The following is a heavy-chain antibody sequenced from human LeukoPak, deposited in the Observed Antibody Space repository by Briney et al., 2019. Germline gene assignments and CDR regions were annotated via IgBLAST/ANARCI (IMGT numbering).Heavy chain of an antibody. D-gene: IGHD3-22*01. CDR2: ISGSGGST. Sequence: PGGSLRLSCAASGFTFSSYAMSWVRQAPGKGLEWVSAISGSGGSTYYADSVKGRFTISRDNSKNTLYLQMTSLRDEDTAVYYCAKWAGSSGYGHWFDPWGQGTLVSVSS. CDR3: AKWAGSSGYGHWFDP. J-gene: IGHJ5*02. CDR1: GFTFSSYA. V-gene: IGHV3-23*01.